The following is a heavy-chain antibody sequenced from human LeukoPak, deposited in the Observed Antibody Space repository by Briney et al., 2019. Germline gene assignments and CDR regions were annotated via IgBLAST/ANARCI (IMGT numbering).Heavy chain of an antibody. CDR1: GITLSNYG. D-gene: IGHD3-22*01. CDR2: ISGSGGGT. CDR3: AKRGVVIRVILVGFHKEAYYFDS. V-gene: IGHV3-23*01. Sequence: GGSLRLSCAVSGITLSNYGMSWVRRAPGKGLEWVAGISGSGGGTNYADSVKGRFTISRDNYKNTLYLQMNSLGAEDTAVYFCAKRGVVIRVILVGFHKEAYYFDSWGQGALDTVSS. J-gene: IGHJ4*02.